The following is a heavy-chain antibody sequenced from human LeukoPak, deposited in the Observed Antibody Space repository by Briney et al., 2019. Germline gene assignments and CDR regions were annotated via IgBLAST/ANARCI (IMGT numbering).Heavy chain of an antibody. Sequence: GAPLQISCKGSGSIFTSYCNGWVRQLPGKGLEWMGIIYPGDSDTKYSPSFQGQVTISADKSISTAYLQWSSLKASDTAMYYCARHSGRYYYGSGSYYTAYYYYYMDVWGKGTTVTVSS. J-gene: IGHJ6*03. CDR3: ARHSGRYYYGSGSYYTAYYYYYMDV. D-gene: IGHD3-10*01. CDR2: IYPGDSDT. V-gene: IGHV5-51*01. CDR1: GSIFTSYC.